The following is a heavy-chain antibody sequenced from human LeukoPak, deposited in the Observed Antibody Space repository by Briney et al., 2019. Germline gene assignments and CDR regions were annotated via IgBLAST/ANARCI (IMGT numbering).Heavy chain of an antibody. J-gene: IGHJ3*02. CDR3: AGSVAGTDAFDI. CDR2: IYNSGNT. CDR1: GGSINSYY. Sequence: SETLSLTCTVSGGSINSYYWTWIRQPPGKGLEWIGNIYNSGNTNYNPSLKSRVTISVDTSKNQFSLKLSSVTAADTAVYYCAGSVAGTDAFDIWGQGTMVTVSS. V-gene: IGHV4-59*01. D-gene: IGHD6-19*01.